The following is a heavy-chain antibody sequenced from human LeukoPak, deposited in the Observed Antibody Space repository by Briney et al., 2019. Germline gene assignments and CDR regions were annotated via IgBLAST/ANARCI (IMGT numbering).Heavy chain of an antibody. J-gene: IGHJ4*02. CDR3: ARDSNWAFDS. CDR2: TKSGGGGT. Sequence: ASVKVSCKASGYRFSSNHMHWVRQAPGQGLEWMGITKSGGGGTTYAQKFQGRIALTRDTSTTTFYMDLNNLRFEDTAVYYCARDSNWAFDSWGQGTLVTVSS. D-gene: IGHD1-1*01. V-gene: IGHV1-46*01. CDR1: GYRFSSNH.